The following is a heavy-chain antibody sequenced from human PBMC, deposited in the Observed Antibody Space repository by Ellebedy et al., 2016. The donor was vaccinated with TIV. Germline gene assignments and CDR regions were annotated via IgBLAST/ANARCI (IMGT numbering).Heavy chain of an antibody. V-gene: IGHV3-48*04. Sequence: GESLKISCAASGFTFSSYNMNWVRQAPGKGLERVSYISSSSSTIYSADSVKGRFTISRDNAKNSLYLQMNSLRAEDTAVYYCARDRPRAVVVAATGIGGWFDPWGQGTLVTVSS. CDR2: ISSSSSTI. CDR3: ARDRPRAVVVAATGIGGWFDP. D-gene: IGHD2-15*01. CDR1: GFTFSSYN. J-gene: IGHJ5*02.